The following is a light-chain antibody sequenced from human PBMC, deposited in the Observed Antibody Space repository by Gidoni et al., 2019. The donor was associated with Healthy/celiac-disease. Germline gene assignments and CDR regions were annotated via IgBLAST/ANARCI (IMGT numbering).Light chain of an antibody. CDR1: QSISSY. J-gene: IGKJ4*01. CDR2: AAS. V-gene: IGKV1-39*01. CDR3: QQRYSTPPT. Sequence: DIQMIQSPSSLSASVGDRVTITCRASQSISSYLNWYQQKPAKDPTLLIYAASSLQSGGPSRFSGSGSGTDFTLTISSMQPEDFATYYCQQRYSTPPTFGGGTKVEIK.